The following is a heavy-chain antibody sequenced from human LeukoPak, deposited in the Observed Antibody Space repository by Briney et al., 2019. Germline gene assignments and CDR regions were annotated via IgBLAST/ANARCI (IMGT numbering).Heavy chain of an antibody. CDR1: GFTFSSYA. V-gene: IGHV3-23*01. D-gene: IGHD2-2*01. CDR2: ISGSGGST. J-gene: IGHJ4*02. CDR3: AKGSRVEPVAYCDY. Sequence: GGSLRLSCAASGFTFSSYAMTWVRQAPGKGLEWVSAISGSGGSTYYADSVKGRFAISRDNSKNTLYLQMNSLRAEDTAVYYCAKGSRVEPVAYCDYWGQGTLVTVSS.